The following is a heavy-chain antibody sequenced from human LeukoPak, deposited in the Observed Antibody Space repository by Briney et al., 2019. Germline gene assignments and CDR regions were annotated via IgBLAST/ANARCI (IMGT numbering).Heavy chain of an antibody. D-gene: IGHD3-16*01. V-gene: IGHV4-34*01. CDR2: INHSGST. J-gene: IGHJ3*02. Sequence: SETLSLTCAVYGGSFSGYYWSWIRQPPGKGLEWIGEINHSGSTNYNPSLKSRVTISVDTSKNQFSLKLSSVTAADTAVYYCARESNGGSGAFDIWGQGTMVTVSS. CDR1: GGSFSGYY. CDR3: ARESNGGSGAFDI.